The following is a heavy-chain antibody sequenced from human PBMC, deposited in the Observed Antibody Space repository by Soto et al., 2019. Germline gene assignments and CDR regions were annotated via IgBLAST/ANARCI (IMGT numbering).Heavy chain of an antibody. CDR1: GFTFDEYA. CDR2: ISWNSGSI. CDR3: AKVSLPELWLGSYWYFDL. J-gene: IGHJ2*01. V-gene: IGHV3-9*03. Sequence: EVQLVESGGGLVQPGRSLRLSCAASGFTFDEYAMHWVRQAPGKGLEWVSGISWNSGSIGYADSVKGRFTISRDNAKNSLYLQMNSLRAEDMALYYCAKVSLPELWLGSYWYFDLWGRGTLVTVSS. D-gene: IGHD6-19*01.